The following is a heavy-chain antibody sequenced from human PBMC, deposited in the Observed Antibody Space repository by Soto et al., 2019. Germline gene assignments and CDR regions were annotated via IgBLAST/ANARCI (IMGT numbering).Heavy chain of an antibody. CDR2: IKSKNDGGTT. Sequence: EVQLVESGGGLVKPGGSLRLSCAASGFTFSNAWMNWVRQAPGKGLEWVGRIKSKNDGGTTDYAAPVKGRFTISRDDSKNTLYLQMNSLKTEDTAVYYCTTDPMYNWNYRVDFDYWGQGTLVTVSS. V-gene: IGHV3-15*07. CDR1: GFTFSNAW. J-gene: IGHJ4*02. D-gene: IGHD1-7*01. CDR3: TTDPMYNWNYRVDFDY.